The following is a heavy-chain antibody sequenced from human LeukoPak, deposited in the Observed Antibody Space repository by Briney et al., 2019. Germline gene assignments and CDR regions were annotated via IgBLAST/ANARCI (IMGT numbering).Heavy chain of an antibody. CDR2: ISSGGNTI. V-gene: IGHV3-48*03. Sequence: HPGGSLRLSCAASGFTFSSYEMNWVRQAPGKGLEWVSYISSGGNTIYYADSVKGRFTISRDNAKNSLYLQMNSLRAEDTAVYYCAREGTGMVSFDYWGQGTPVTVSS. CDR3: AREGTGMVSFDY. D-gene: IGHD5-18*01. J-gene: IGHJ4*02. CDR1: GFTFSSYE.